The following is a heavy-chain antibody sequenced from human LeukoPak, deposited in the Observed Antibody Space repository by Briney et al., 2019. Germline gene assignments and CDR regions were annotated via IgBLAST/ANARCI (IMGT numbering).Heavy chain of an antibody. CDR1: GGSISSGGYY. J-gene: IGHJ4*02. D-gene: IGHD6-13*01. V-gene: IGHV4-31*03. CDR3: ARGGSNWYFDY. CDR2: IYYSGST. Sequence: SETLSLTCTVSGGSISSGGYYWSWIRQHPGKGLEWIGYIYYSGSTYYNPSLKSRVTISVDTSKNQFSLRLSSVTAADTAVYYCARGGSNWYFDYWGQGTLVTVSS.